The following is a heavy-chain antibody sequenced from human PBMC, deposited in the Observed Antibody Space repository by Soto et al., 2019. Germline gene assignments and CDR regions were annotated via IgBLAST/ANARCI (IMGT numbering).Heavy chain of an antibody. CDR1: GFTFTSSA. D-gene: IGHD3-10*01. CDR2: IVVGSGNT. V-gene: IGHV1-58*02. J-gene: IGHJ6*02. Sequence: SVKVSCKASGFTFTSSAMQWVRQARGQRLEWIGWIVVGSGNTNYAQKFQERVTITRDMSTSTAYMELSSLRSEDTAVYYCATESPVLLWFGEFFNGMDVWG. CDR3: ATESPVLLWFGEFFNGMDV.